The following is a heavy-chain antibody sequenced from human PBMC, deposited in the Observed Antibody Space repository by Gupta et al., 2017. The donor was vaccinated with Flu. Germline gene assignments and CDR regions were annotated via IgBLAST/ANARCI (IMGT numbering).Heavy chain of an antibody. J-gene: IGHJ6*02. CDR1: GFTFSSYS. V-gene: IGHV3-21*01. CDR2: ISSSSSYI. CDR3: ARDWDIVVVPAPHTVRYYYGMDV. Sequence: EVQLVESGGGLVKPGGSLRLSCAASGFTFSSYSMNWVRQAPGKGLEWVSSISSSSSYIYYADSVKGQFTISRDKAKNSLYLQMNSLRAEDTAVYYCARDWDIVVVPAPHTVRYYYGMDVWGQGTTVTVSS. D-gene: IGHD2-2*01.